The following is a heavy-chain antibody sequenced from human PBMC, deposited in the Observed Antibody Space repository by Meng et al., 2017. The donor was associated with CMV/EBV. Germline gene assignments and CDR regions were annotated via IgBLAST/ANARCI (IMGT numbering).Heavy chain of an antibody. CDR3: ARDRSQYCGGDCYYPYYYYGMDV. D-gene: IGHD2-21*01. CDR2: ISWNSGSI. J-gene: IGHJ6*02. V-gene: IGHV3-9*01. CDR1: GFTFDDYA. Sequence: SLKISCAASGFTFDDYAMHWVRQAPGKGLEWVSGISWNSGSIGYADSVKGRFTISRDNAKNSLYLQMNSLRAEDTAVYYCARDRSQYCGGDCYYPYYYYGMDVWGQGTTVTVSS.